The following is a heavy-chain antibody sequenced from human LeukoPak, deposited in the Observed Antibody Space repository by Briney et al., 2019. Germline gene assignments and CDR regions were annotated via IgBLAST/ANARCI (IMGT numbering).Heavy chain of an antibody. V-gene: IGHV4-61*02. Sequence: SQTLSLTSTVSGGSISSGSYYWSWIRQPAGKGLEWIGRIYTSGSTNYNPSLKSRVTISVDTSKNQFSLKLSSVTAADTAVYYCARAKWFGVGRLRARFDYWGQGTLVTVSS. CDR2: IYTSGST. CDR1: GGSISSGSYY. CDR3: ARAKWFGVGRLRARFDY. J-gene: IGHJ4*02. D-gene: IGHD5-12*01.